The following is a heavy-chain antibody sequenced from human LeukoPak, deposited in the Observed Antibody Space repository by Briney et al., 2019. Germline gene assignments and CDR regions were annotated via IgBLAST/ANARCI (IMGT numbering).Heavy chain of an antibody. J-gene: IGHJ6*02. Sequence: PGGSLRLSCAASGFTFSSYAISWVRQAPGQGLGWMGGIIPIFGTANYAQKFQGRVTITADESTSTAYMELSSLRSEDTAVYYCARWIYSYGYRPSVLYYYYYGMDVWGQGTTVTVSS. V-gene: IGHV1-69*01. D-gene: IGHD5-18*01. CDR2: IIPIFGTA. CDR3: ARWIYSYGYRPSVLYYYYYGMDV. CDR1: GFTFSSYA.